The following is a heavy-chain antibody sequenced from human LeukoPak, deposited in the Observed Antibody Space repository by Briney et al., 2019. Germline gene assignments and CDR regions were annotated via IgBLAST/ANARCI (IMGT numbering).Heavy chain of an antibody. Sequence: GRSLRLSCAASGFTFSSYGMHWVRRAPGKGLEWVAVIWYDGSNKYYADSVKGRFTISRDNSKNTLYLQMNSLRAEDTAVYYCAKDGEGEQLVGDYYYYMDVWGKGTTVTVSS. CDR1: GFTFSSYG. D-gene: IGHD6-6*01. CDR2: IWYDGSNK. J-gene: IGHJ6*03. CDR3: AKDGEGEQLVGDYYYYMDV. V-gene: IGHV3-33*06.